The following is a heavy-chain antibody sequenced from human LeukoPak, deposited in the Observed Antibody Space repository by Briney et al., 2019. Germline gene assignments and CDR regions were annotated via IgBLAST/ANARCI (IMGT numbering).Heavy chain of an antibody. CDR3: ATRPPLGYCSGGSCYRFDY. CDR2: FDPEDGET. CDR1: GYTLSGLS. D-gene: IGHD2-15*01. V-gene: IGHV1-24*01. Sequence: ASVKVSCNVSGYTLSGLSMHWVRQAPGNGLEWMEGFDPEDGETIYAQKFQGRVTMTEDTSTDTAYMELSSLRSEDTAVYYCATRPPLGYCSGGSCYRFDYWGQGTLVTVSS. J-gene: IGHJ4*02.